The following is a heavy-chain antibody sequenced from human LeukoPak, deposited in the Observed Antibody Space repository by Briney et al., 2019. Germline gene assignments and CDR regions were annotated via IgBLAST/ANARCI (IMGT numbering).Heavy chain of an antibody. V-gene: IGHV4-38-2*02. Sequence: KPSETLSLTCAVSGYSISSGYYWGWIRQPPGKGLEWIGSIYHSGSTYYNPSLKSRVTISVDTSKNQFSLKLSSVTAADTAVYYCARDQWFGSSSWLGFDYWGQGTLVTVSS. J-gene: IGHJ4*02. CDR3: ARDQWFGSSSWLGFDY. D-gene: IGHD6-13*01. CDR2: IYHSGST. CDR1: GYSISSGYY.